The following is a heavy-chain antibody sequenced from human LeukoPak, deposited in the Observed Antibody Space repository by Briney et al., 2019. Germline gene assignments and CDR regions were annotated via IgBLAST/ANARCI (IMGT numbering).Heavy chain of an antibody. J-gene: IGHJ3*02. CDR3: AKDLYYYDSSGYPSFDAFDI. CDR2: ISGSGGSP. CDR1: GFTFSSYA. Sequence: GGSLRLSCAASGFTFSSYAMSWVRQAPGKGLEWVSAISGSGGSPYYADSVKGRFTISRDNSKNTLYLQMNSLRAEDTAVYYCAKDLYYYDSSGYPSFDAFDIWGQGTMVTVSS. D-gene: IGHD3-22*01. V-gene: IGHV3-23*01.